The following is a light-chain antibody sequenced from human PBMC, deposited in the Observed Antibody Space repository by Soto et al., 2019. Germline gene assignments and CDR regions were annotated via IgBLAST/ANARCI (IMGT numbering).Light chain of an antibody. CDR1: QSVGTK. Sequence: IVMTQSPATLSVSPGERANLSCRASQSVGTKLAWYQQTPGQAPRLLIYGASNRATGVPARISGSVSGTEFTLTIASLQSEDFAVYSCQQDSSWLWTFGQGNKVEIK. V-gene: IGKV3-15*01. CDR3: QQDSSWLWT. CDR2: GAS. J-gene: IGKJ1*01.